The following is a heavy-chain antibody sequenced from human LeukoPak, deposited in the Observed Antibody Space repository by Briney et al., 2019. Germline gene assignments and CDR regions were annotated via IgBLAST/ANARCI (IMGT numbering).Heavy chain of an antibody. J-gene: IGHJ3*02. Sequence: ASVKVSCKASGYTFYSHGVTWVRQAPGQGLEWMGWISTFTGNTNYAQKFQDRVTMTTDTSTSTAYMELRSLRSDDTAMYYCARGVWGDAFDICGQGTTVTVSS. CDR2: ISTFTGNT. V-gene: IGHV1-18*01. CDR1: GYTFYSHG. CDR3: ARGVWGDAFDI. D-gene: IGHD7-27*01.